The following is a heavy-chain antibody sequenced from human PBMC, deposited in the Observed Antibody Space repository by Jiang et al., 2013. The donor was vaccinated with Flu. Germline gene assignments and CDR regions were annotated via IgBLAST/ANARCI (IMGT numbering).Heavy chain of an antibody. Sequence: YTFTSYYMHWVRQAPGQGLEWMGIINPSGGSTSYAQKFQGRVTMTRDTSTSTVYMELSSLRSEDTAVYYCARTGIYCSSTSCYLGDAFDIWGQGTMVTVSS. V-gene: IGHV1-46*01. D-gene: IGHD2-2*01. CDR3: ARTGIYCSSTSCYLGDAFDI. CDR1: YTFTSYY. J-gene: IGHJ3*02. CDR2: INPSGGST.